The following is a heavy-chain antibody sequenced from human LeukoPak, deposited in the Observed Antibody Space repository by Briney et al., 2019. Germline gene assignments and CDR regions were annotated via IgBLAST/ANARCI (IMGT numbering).Heavy chain of an antibody. CDR3: VKNWLFDY. J-gene: IGHJ4*02. CDR1: RFTFNSYA. Sequence: GGSLRLSCAASRFTFNSYAMSWVRQAPGKGLEWVSAISGSGGSTYYADSVKGRFTISRDISKNTLYLQMNSLRAEDTALYYCVKNWLFDYWGQGTLVTVSS. D-gene: IGHD3-22*01. V-gene: IGHV3-23*01. CDR2: ISGSGGST.